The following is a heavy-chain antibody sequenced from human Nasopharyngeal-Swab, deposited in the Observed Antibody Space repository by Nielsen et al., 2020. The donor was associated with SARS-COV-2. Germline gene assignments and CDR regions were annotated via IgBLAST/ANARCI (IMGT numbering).Heavy chain of an antibody. Sequence: GESLKISCAASGFTFSSYGMHWVRQAPGKGLEWVAVIWYDGSNKYYADSVKGRFTISRDNSKNTLYLQMNSLRAEDTAVYYCAKGAYYDFWSGYCFDYWGRGTLVTVSS. CDR1: GFTFSSYG. CDR3: AKGAYYDFWSGYCFDY. D-gene: IGHD3-3*01. CDR2: IWYDGSNK. V-gene: IGHV3-33*06. J-gene: IGHJ4*02.